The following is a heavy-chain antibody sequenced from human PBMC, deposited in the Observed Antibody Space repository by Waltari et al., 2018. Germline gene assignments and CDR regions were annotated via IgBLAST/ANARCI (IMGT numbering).Heavy chain of an antibody. D-gene: IGHD3-22*01. CDR1: GGSISSGGYY. CDR3: ARVVGGNSSGRHYYYYYYMDV. J-gene: IGHJ6*03. CDR2: IYYSGST. V-gene: IGHV4-31*03. Sequence: QVQLQESGPGLVKPSQTLSLTCTVSGGSISSGGYYWSWIRQHPGKGLEWIGYIYYSGSTYYNPSLKSRVTISVDTSKNQFSLKLSSVTAADTAVYYCARVVGGNSSGRHYYYYYYMDVWGKGTTVTVSS.